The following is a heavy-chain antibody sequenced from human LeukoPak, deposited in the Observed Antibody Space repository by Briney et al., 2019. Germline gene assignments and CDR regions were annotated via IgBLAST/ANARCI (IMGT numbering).Heavy chain of an antibody. D-gene: IGHD5-12*01. CDR1: GYTLTELS. CDR3: ATDRLVATISGFDP. CDR2: FDPEDGET. Sequence: ASLKVSCKVSGYTLTELSMHWVRQAPGKGLEWMGGFDPEDGETIYAQKFQGRVTMTEDTSTDTAYMELSSLRSEDTAVYFCATDRLVATISGFDPWGQGTLVTVSS. V-gene: IGHV1-24*01. J-gene: IGHJ5*02.